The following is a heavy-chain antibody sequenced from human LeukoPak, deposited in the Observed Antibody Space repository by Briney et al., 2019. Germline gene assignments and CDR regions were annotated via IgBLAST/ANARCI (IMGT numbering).Heavy chain of an antibody. Sequence: GASVKVSCKASGYTFTCYCMNWVRQAPGQGLEWMGWINPNSGGTNYAQKFQGRVTMTRDTSITAAYMELSRLRSDDTAVYYCARDSGYCSSTSCSHIFDYWGQGTLVTVSS. D-gene: IGHD2-2*01. CDR2: INPNSGGT. J-gene: IGHJ4*02. CDR3: ARDSGYCSSTSCSHIFDY. CDR1: GYTFTCYC. V-gene: IGHV1-2*02.